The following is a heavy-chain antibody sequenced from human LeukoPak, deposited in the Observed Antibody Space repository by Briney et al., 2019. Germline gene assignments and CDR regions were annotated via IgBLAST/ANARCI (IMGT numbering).Heavy chain of an antibody. Sequence: GGSLRLSCAASGFTFSDYFMSWIRQAPGKGLEWVSYISSSGSTIYYADSVKGRFTISRDNAKNSLYLQMDSLRAEDTALYYCARGGMLELPPEGRTYYDFWSGPHYFDYWGQGTLVTVSS. CDR2: ISSSGSTI. CDR1: GFTFSDYF. CDR3: ARGGMLELPPEGRTYYDFWSGPHYFDY. V-gene: IGHV3-11*01. J-gene: IGHJ4*02. D-gene: IGHD3-3*01.